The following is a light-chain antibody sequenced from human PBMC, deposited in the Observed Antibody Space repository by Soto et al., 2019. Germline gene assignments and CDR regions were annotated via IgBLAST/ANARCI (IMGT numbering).Light chain of an antibody. V-gene: IGKV1-5*03. CDR2: KAS. CDR3: QQYNSYLT. Sequence: IQLTQSPSTLSASVGDRVTLTCRASQSISSWLAWYQPKPGKAPKLRIYKASSLESGVPSRFSGSGSGTEFTLTISSMQPDDFATYYCQQYNSYLTFGGGTKVDIK. CDR1: QSISSW. J-gene: IGKJ4*01.